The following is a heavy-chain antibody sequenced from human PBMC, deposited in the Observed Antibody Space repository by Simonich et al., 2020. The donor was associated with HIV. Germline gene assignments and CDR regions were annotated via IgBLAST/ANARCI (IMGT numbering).Heavy chain of an antibody. J-gene: IGHJ4*02. CDR2: ISGNSGSI. D-gene: IGHD3-10*01. CDR1: GFTFDDYA. CDR3: AKDKGAYYGSGSPVY. V-gene: IGHV3-9*01. Sequence: EVQLVESGGGLVQPGRSLRLSCAASGFTFDDYAMHWVRQAPGEGRGGVSGISGNSGSIGYADSVKGRFTISRDNAKNSLYLQMNSLRAEDTALYYCAKDKGAYYGSGSPVYWGQGTLVTVSS.